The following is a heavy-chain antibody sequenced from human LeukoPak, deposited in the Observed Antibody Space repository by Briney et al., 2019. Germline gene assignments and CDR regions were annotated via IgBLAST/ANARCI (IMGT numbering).Heavy chain of an antibody. CDR1: GGSISSGSYY. CDR3: ARAIYDFWSGYYTL. CDR2: VSYSGST. Sequence: SQTLSLTCTVSGGSISSGSYYWSWIRQPPGKGLEWIGFVSYSGSTNYNPSLKSRVTISVDTSKNQFSLKLSSVTAADTAVYYCARAIYDFWSGYYTLWGQGTLVTVSS. D-gene: IGHD3-3*01. V-gene: IGHV4-61*01. J-gene: IGHJ4*02.